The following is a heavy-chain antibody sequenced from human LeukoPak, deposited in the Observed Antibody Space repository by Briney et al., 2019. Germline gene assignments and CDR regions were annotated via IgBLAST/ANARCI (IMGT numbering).Heavy chain of an antibody. Sequence: SVKVSCKASGGTFSSYAISWVRQAPGQGLEWMGRIIPILGIANYAQKFQGRVTITADKSTSTAYMELSSLRSEDTAVYYCARMLVDEAVGGTDYWGQGTLVTVSS. CDR1: GGTFSSYA. CDR2: IIPILGIA. D-gene: IGHD6-19*01. V-gene: IGHV1-69*04. J-gene: IGHJ4*02. CDR3: ARMLVDEAVGGTDY.